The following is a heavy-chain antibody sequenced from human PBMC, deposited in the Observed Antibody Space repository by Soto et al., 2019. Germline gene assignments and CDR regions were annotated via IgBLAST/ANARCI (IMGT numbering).Heavy chain of an antibody. CDR2: INAGNGKT. CDR1: GYTFTTYA. J-gene: IGHJ3*02. D-gene: IGHD6-13*01. CDR3: ASCSSSWCAFEI. V-gene: IGHV1-3*01. Sequence: QVQLVQSGAEVKKPGASVKVSCKASGYTFTTYAMYWVRQAPGQRLEWMGWINAGNGKTKYSQKFQGRVTIIRDTSASTAYMELSSLRSEDTAVYYCASCSSSWCAFEIWGQGTMVTVSS.